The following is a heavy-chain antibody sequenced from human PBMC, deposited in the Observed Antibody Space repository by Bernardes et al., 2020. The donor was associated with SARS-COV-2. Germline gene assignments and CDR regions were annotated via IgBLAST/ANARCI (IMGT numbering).Heavy chain of an antibody. Sequence: ASVQVSCRSSGYTFTDYYIHWVRQAPGQGLERMGWINPHSGGTTYAQKFQDRITMTRDTSASTVYMELRRLRSDDTAVYFFASDGEYSTSGIEYWGQGPLVTVS. CDR1: GYTFTDYY. D-gene: IGHD2-2*01. CDR3: ASDGEYSTSGIEY. V-gene: IGHV1-2*02. J-gene: IGHJ4*02. CDR2: INPHSGGT.